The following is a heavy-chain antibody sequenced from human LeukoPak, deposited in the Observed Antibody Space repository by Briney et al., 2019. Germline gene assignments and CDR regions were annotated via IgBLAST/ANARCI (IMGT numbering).Heavy chain of an antibody. J-gene: IGHJ4*02. CDR1: GGTFTSYG. CDR2: IIPILGIA. D-gene: IGHD6-19*01. Sequence: SVKVSCKASGGTFTSYGISWVRQAPGQGLEWMGRIIPILGIANYAQKFQGRVTITADTSTSTAYMELSSLRSEDTAVYYCASILPDGIAVATDYWGQGTLVTVSS. V-gene: IGHV1-69*10. CDR3: ASILPDGIAVATDY.